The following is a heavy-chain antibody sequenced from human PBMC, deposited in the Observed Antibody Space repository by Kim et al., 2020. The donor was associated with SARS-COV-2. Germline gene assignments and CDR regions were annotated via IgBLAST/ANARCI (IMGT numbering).Heavy chain of an antibody. J-gene: IGHJ4*02. D-gene: IGHD6-6*01. V-gene: IGHV3-23*01. Sequence: GGSLRLSCAGSGFMFNNYAMSWVRQAPGKGLEWVSTIGSSAGTTYYPDSVKGRFTISRDDSKNMVYLRMNSLRAEDTAVYYCAKRGPSPGLVDFDSWAQGTVVTVSS. CDR3: AKRGPSPGLVDFDS. CDR2: IGSSAGTT. CDR1: GFMFNNYA.